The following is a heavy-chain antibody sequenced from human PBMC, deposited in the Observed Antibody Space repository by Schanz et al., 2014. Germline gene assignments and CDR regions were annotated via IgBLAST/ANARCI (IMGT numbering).Heavy chain of an antibody. V-gene: IGHV3-48*04. CDR1: GFSLDIFA. J-gene: IGHJ4*02. CDR3: ARIGGSVFDY. Sequence: EVHLLESGGGLVEPGGSLRLSCATSGFSLDIFAVSWVRQAPGKGLEWVSYIGKGGVTIYYADSVKGRFTISRDNSKNSLYLQMNSLRAEDTAVYYCARIGGSVFDYWAQGTLVTVSS. D-gene: IGHD3-10*01. CDR2: IGKGGVTI.